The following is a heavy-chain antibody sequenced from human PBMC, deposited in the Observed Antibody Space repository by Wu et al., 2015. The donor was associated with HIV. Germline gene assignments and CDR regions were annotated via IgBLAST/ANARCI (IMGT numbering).Heavy chain of an antibody. CDR3: ARVSRLLYYYYYYMDV. V-gene: IGHV1-2*02. Sequence: QVQLVQSGAEVKKPGASVKVSCKASGYTFTGYYMHWVRQAPGQGLEWMGWINPNSGGTNYAQKFQGRVTMTRDTSISTAYMELSRLRSDDTAVYYCARVSRLLYYYYYYMDVWGKGTTVTVSS. D-gene: IGHD3-3*02. CDR2: INPNSGGT. J-gene: IGHJ6*03. CDR1: GYTFTGYY.